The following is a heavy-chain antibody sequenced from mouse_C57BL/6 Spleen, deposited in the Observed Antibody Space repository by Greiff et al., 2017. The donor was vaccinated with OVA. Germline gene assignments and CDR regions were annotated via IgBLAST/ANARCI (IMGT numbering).Heavy chain of an antibody. Sequence: VQLQQPGAELVKPGASVKLSCKASGYTFTSYWMHWVKQRPGRGLEWIGRIDPNSGGTKYNEKFKSKATLTVDKPSSTAYLQLSSLTSEDVEVYYCASIYGGYYEGLAYWGQGTLVTVSA. CDR3: ASIYGGYYEGLAY. D-gene: IGHD2-3*01. J-gene: IGHJ3*01. V-gene: IGHV1-72*01. CDR2: IDPNSGGT. CDR1: GYTFTSYW.